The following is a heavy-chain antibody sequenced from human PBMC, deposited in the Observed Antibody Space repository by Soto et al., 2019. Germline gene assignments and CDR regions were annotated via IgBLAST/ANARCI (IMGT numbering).Heavy chain of an antibody. D-gene: IGHD6-6*01. CDR3: AHRRPATSSSSRYYLDY. V-gene: IGHV2-5*01. J-gene: IGHJ4*02. CDR1: GFSFSTSGVC. Sequence: SGPTLVNPTQTLTLTGSFSGFSFSTSGVCVCWIRQPPGKSLGWLAVIYWNYYKLFSQSLKNRLNINKETSKNQVVLTMTNMDPVDTATYYCAHRRPATSSSSRYYLDYWGLGTLVTVSS. CDR2: IYWNYYK.